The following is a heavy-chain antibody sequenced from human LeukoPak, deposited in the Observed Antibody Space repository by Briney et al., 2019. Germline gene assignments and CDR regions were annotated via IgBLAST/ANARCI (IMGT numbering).Heavy chain of an antibody. CDR3: ARATLYGSGGIDY. J-gene: IGHJ4*02. CDR1: GGSISSYY. V-gene: IGHV4-59*01. CDR2: IYYSGST. Sequence: PSETLSLTCTVSGGSISSYYWSWIRQPPRKGLEWIGYIYYSGSTNYNPSLKSRVTISVDTSKNQFSLKLSSVTAADTAVYYCARATLYGSGGIDYWGQGTLVTVSS. D-gene: IGHD3-10*01.